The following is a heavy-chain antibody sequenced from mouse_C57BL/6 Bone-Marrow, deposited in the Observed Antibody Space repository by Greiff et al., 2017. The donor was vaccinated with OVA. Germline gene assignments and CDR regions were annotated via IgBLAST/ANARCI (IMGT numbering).Heavy chain of an antibody. Sequence: EVKVVESGGGLVQPKGSLKLSCAASVFSFNTYAMNWVRLAPGKGLEWVARIRSKSNNYATYYADSVKDRFTISRDDSESMLYLQMNNLKTEDTAMYYCVRHDVYWYFDVWGTGTTVTVSS. J-gene: IGHJ1*03. V-gene: IGHV10-1*01. CDR1: VFSFNTYA. D-gene: IGHD2-3*01. CDR3: VRHDVYWYFDV. CDR2: IRSKSNNYAT.